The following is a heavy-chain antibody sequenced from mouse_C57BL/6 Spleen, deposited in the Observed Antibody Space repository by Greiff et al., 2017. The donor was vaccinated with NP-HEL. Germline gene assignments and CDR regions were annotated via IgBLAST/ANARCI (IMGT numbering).Heavy chain of an antibody. Sequence: EVKVEESGGGLVKPGGSLKLSCAASGFTFSSYAMSWVRQTPEKRLEWVATISDGGSYTYYPDNVKGRSTISRDNAKNNLYLQMSHLKSEDTAMYYCAREMVSYYFDYWGQGTTLTVSS. CDR3: AREMVSYYFDY. CDR2: ISDGGSYT. CDR1: GFTFSSYA. J-gene: IGHJ2*01. V-gene: IGHV5-4*01. D-gene: IGHD2-3*01.